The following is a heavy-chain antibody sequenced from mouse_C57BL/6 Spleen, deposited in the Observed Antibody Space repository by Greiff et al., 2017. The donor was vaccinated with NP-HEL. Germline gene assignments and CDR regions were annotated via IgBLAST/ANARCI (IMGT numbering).Heavy chain of an antibody. CDR2: IYPRSGNT. V-gene: IGHV1-81*01. J-gene: IGHJ2*01. Sequence: QVQLQQSGAELARPGASVKLSCKASGYTFTSYGISWVKQRTGQGLEWIGEIYPRSGNTYYNEKFKGKATLTADKSSSTAYMELRSLTSEDSAVYFCAIRPYYGSSYYFDYWGQGTTLTVSS. CDR3: AIRPYYGSSYYFDY. CDR1: GYTFTSYG. D-gene: IGHD1-1*01.